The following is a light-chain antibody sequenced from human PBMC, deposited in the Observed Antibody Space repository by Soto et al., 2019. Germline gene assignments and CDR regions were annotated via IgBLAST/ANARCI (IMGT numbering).Light chain of an antibody. Sequence: DIQLTQSPSFLSASVGDRVTITCRASQGISSYLAWYQQKLGKAPKLLIYDASTLQSGVPSRFSGSGSGTEFSLTISSLQPEDFATYYCQQFDSYPRTFGPGTKVYV. J-gene: IGKJ3*01. V-gene: IGKV1-9*01. CDR3: QQFDSYPRT. CDR2: DAS. CDR1: QGISSY.